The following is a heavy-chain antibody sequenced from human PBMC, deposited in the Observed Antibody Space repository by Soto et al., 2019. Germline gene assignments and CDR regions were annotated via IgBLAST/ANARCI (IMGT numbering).Heavy chain of an antibody. CDR1: GFTFSSYE. V-gene: IGHV3-48*03. CDR3: ARDSTTVVLDD. J-gene: IGHJ4*02. Sequence: GGSLRLSCAASGFTFSSYEMNWVRQAPGKGLEWVSYISSSGSTIYYADSVKGRFTISRDNAKNSLYLQMNSLRAEDAAVYYCARDSTTVVLDDWGQGTRGIVSS. D-gene: IGHD4-17*01. CDR2: ISSSGSTI.